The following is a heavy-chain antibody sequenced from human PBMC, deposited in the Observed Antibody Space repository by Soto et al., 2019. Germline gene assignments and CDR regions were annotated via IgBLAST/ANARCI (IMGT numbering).Heavy chain of an antibody. Sequence: GGSLRLSCAASGFTFSSYAMSWVRQAPGKGLEWVSAIGGNGADTYYADSVKGRFTISRDNSKNTLYLQMNSLRAEDTAVYFCAIPSGLTVTGPDYWGQGTLVTVSS. CDR3: AIPSGLTVTGPDY. CDR2: IGGNGADT. CDR1: GFTFSSYA. V-gene: IGHV3-23*01. J-gene: IGHJ4*02. D-gene: IGHD6-19*01.